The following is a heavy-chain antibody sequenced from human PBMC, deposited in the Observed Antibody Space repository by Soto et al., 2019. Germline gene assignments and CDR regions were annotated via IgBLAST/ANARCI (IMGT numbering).Heavy chain of an antibody. Sequence: QVQLVESGGGLVKPGGSLRLSCAVSGFIISDYYMSWIRQAPGKGLEWVSYISRSIKYTNYADSVRGRFTISRDNAKNSLYLQMDSLSAEDTAVYYCARAGIAAPVDYWGQGTLVTVSS. V-gene: IGHV3-11*06. J-gene: IGHJ4*02. CDR2: ISRSIKYT. D-gene: IGHD6-13*01. CDR3: ARAGIAAPVDY. CDR1: GFIISDYY.